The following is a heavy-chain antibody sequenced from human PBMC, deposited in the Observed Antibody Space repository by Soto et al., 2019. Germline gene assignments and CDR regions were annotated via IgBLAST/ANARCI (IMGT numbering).Heavy chain of an antibody. CDR2: ISSSSSYI. Sequence: PGGSLRVSCAASGFTFSSYSMNWVRQAPXKGLEWVSSISSSSSYIYYADSVKGRFTISRDNAKNSLYLQMNSLRAEDTAVYYCARVPTEFWSGYYSQFDYGGQGTLVTVSS. CDR3: ARVPTEFWSGYYSQFDY. J-gene: IGHJ4*02. CDR1: GFTFSSYS. V-gene: IGHV3-21*01. D-gene: IGHD3-3*01.